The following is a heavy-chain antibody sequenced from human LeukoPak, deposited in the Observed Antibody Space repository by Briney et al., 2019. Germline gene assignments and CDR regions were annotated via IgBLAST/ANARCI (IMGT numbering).Heavy chain of an antibody. Sequence: PSETLSLTCTVSGGSISSSSYYWGWIRQPPGKGLEWIGSINYSGSTYYNPSLKSRVTISVDTSKNQFSLKLTSVTAADTAVYYCAREDISGIYWGQGTLVTVSS. D-gene: IGHD1-20*01. CDR3: AREDISGIY. CDR1: GGSISSSSYY. J-gene: IGHJ4*02. V-gene: IGHV4-39*07. CDR2: INYSGST.